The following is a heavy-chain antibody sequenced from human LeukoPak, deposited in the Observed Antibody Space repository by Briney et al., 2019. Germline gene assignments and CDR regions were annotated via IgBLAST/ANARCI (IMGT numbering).Heavy chain of an antibody. D-gene: IGHD2-2*02. J-gene: IGHJ4*02. CDR3: ARGLQLIVVVPAAIQGY. CDR2: ISYDGSNK. V-gene: IGHV3-30-3*01. Sequence: PGRSLRLSCAASGFTCSSYAMHWVRQAPGKGLEWVAVISYDGSNKYYADSVKGRFTISRDNSKNTLYLQMNSLRAEDTAVYYCARGLQLIVVVPAAIQGYWGQGTLVTVSS. CDR1: GFTCSSYA.